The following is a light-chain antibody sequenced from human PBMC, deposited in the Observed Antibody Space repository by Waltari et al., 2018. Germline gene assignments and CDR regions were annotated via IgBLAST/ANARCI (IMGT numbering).Light chain of an antibody. Sequence: EIVLTQSPGPLSLSPGERATLSCRASQSVTSSYLAWYQQNPGQAPRLLIYGASSRAAGIPDRFSGSGSGADFTLTISRLEPEDFAVYYCQLYGVSFYTFGQGTKLEIK. CDR2: GAS. V-gene: IGKV3-20*01. CDR3: QLYGVSFYT. CDR1: QSVTSSY. J-gene: IGKJ2*01.